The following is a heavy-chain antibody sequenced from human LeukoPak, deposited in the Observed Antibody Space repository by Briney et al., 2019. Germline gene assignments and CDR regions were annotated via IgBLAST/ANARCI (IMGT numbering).Heavy chain of an antibody. J-gene: IGHJ4*02. Sequence: GGSLRLSCAASGFTFITYNMNWVRQAPGKGLEWVSVVSGSGGRTYYADSVKGRFTISRDNSKNTLYLQMNSLRAEDTAVYYCAKVGDYDILTGYSVYFDYWGQGTLLTVSS. V-gene: IGHV3-23*01. CDR3: AKVGDYDILTGYSVYFDY. D-gene: IGHD3-9*01. CDR1: GFTFITYN. CDR2: VSGSGGRT.